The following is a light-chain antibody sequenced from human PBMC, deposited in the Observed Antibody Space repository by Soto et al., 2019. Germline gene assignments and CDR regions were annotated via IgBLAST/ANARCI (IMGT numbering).Light chain of an antibody. CDR1: QGISSR. J-gene: IGKJ4*01. CDR2: AAS. V-gene: IGKV1-12*01. Sequence: DIQMTQSPSSVSASVGDRVTITCRASQGISSRLAWYQQKPGKAPNLLIYAASSLQRGVPSRFSGSGSETDFTLTIGILQPEDFATYYCQQSNIFPLTFGGGTKVEIK. CDR3: QQSNIFPLT.